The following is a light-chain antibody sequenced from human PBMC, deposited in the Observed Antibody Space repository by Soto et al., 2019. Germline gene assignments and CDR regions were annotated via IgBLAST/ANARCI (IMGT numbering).Light chain of an antibody. Sequence: EIVMTQSPGFLSVSPGERVTLSCRASHSINRNLAWYQQKPGQGPRLLIYSASTRAAGIPPRFSGRGSGTEFTLTISSLQSEDFAVYSCQQYDNWPLLFGGGTKVGSK. CDR1: HSINRN. J-gene: IGKJ4*02. V-gene: IGKV3-15*01. CDR3: QQYDNWPLL. CDR2: SAS.